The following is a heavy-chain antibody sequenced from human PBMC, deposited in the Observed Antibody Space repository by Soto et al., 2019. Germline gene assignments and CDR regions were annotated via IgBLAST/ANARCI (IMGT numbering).Heavy chain of an antibody. CDR3: ARVTRGYSGYNDY. D-gene: IGHD5-12*01. CDR2: ISSSSSYT. J-gene: IGHJ4*02. V-gene: IGHV3-11*05. CDR1: GFTFSDYY. Sequence: QVQLVESGGGLVKPGGSLRLSCATSGFTFSDYYMSWIRQAPGKGLEWVSYISSSSSYTNYADSVKGRFTISRDNAKNSLYLQMNSLRAEDTAVYCCARVTRGYSGYNDYWGQGTLVTVSS.